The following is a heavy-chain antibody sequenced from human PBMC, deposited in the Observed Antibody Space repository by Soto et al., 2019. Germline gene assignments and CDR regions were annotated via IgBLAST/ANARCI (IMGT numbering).Heavy chain of an antibody. CDR3: ARDGLRYYYDSSGWFDP. J-gene: IGHJ5*02. D-gene: IGHD3-22*01. CDR2: IYYSGST. CDR1: GGSISSGDYY. Sequence: PSETLSLTCTVSGGSISSGDYYWSWIRQPPGKGLEWIGYIYYSGSTYYDPSLKSRVTISVDTSKNQFSLKLSSVTAADTAVYYRARDGLRYYYDSSGWFDPWGQGTLVTVSS. V-gene: IGHV4-30-4*01.